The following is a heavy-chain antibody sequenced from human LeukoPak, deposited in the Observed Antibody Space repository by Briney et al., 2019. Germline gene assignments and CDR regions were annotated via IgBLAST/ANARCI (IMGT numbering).Heavy chain of an antibody. CDR2: IYSGGST. CDR3: ARDSGYDSSGYFNY. J-gene: IGHJ4*02. V-gene: IGHV3-53*01. Sequence: GGSLRLSCAASGFTVSSNYMTWVRQAPGKGLECASVIYSGGSTYYTDSVKGRFTIPRDNSKNTLYLQMNSLRAEDTAVYYCARDSGYDSSGYFNYWGQGTLVTVSS. CDR1: GFTVSSNY. D-gene: IGHD3-22*01.